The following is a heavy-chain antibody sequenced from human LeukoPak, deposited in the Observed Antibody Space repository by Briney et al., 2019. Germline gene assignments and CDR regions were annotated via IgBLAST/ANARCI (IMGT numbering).Heavy chain of an antibody. CDR2: ISWNSGSI. D-gene: IGHD5-12*01. V-gene: IGHV3-9*01. CDR1: GFTFDDYA. Sequence: PPGRSLRLSCAASGFTFDDYAMHWVRQAPGKGLEWVSGISWNSGSIGYADSVKGRFTVSRDNAKNSLYLQMNSLRAEDTALYYCARDRFPQVDIVATIIGHPFDYWGQGTLVTVSS. J-gene: IGHJ4*02. CDR3: ARDRFPQVDIVATIIGHPFDY.